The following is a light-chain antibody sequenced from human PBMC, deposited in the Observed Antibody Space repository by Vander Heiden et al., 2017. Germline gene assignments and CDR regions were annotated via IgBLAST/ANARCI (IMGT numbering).Light chain of an antibody. V-gene: IGLV1-40*01. CDR3: QSYDSSLRVV. J-gene: IGLJ2*01. Sequence: QSVLTQPPSVSGAPGQRVTISCTGSSSHIGSGFDVHWYQQLPGTAPKLLIYDNNNRPSGVPDRFSGSKSGTSASLTITGLQAEDEADYYCQSYDSSLRVVFGGGTKLTVL. CDR2: DNN. CDR1: SSHIGSGFD.